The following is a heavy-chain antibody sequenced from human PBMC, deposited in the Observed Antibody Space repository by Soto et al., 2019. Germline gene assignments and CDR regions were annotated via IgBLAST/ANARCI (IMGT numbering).Heavy chain of an antibody. CDR2: ISSSGHST. J-gene: IGHJ4*02. D-gene: IGHD4-17*01. Sequence: EVQLLESGGGLVQPGGSLRLSCAASGFTFSSYDMTWVRQATGKGLEWVSGISSSGHSTYYADSVTGRFTLSRDNSKNTLYLQMNCLRNEDTAVYYCAKDVGGGYGDLWGQVLLITVSS. CDR3: AKDVGGGYGDL. CDR1: GFTFSSYD. V-gene: IGHV3-23*01.